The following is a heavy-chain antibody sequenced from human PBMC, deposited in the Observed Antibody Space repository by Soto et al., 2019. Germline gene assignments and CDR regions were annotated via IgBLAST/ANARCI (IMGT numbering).Heavy chain of an antibody. Sequence: GSLRLSCAASGFTFSSYWMSWVRQAPGKGLEWVANIKQDGSEKYYVDSVKGRFTISRDNAKNSLYLQMNSLRAEDTAVYYCARDDIPGIAVAIYGMGVWGQGTTVTVSS. D-gene: IGHD6-19*01. CDR1: GFTFSSYW. V-gene: IGHV3-7*01. CDR2: IKQDGSEK. J-gene: IGHJ6*02. CDR3: ARDDIPGIAVAIYGMGV.